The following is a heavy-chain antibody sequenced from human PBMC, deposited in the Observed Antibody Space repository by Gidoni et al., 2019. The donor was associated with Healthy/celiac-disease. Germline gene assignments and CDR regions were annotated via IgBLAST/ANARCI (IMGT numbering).Heavy chain of an antibody. CDR1: GGSFSGYY. D-gene: IGHD3-22*01. CDR2: INHSGST. J-gene: IGHJ6*02. CDR3: ARGPDSSGSPYYYYGMDV. Sequence: QVQLQQWGAGLLKPSETLSLTCAVYGGSFSGYYWSWIRQPPGKGLEWIGEINHSGSTNYNPSLKSRVTISVDTSKNQFSLKLSSVTAADTAVYYCARGPDSSGSPYYYYGMDVWGQGTTVTVSS. V-gene: IGHV4-34*01.